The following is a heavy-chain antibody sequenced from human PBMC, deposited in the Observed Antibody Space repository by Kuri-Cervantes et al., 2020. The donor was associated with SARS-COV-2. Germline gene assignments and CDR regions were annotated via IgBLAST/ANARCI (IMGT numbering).Heavy chain of an antibody. CDR2: IKQDGSGK. J-gene: IGHJ4*02. CDR3: AREAFGYCSGGSCYSHY. Sequence: GGSLRLSCAASGFIVGSSYMSWVRQAPGKGLEWVANIKQDGSGKYYVDSVKGRFTISRDNAKNSLYLQMNSLRAEDTAVYYCAREAFGYCSGGSCYSHYWGQGTLVTVSS. CDR1: GFIVGSSY. D-gene: IGHD2-15*01. V-gene: IGHV3-7*01.